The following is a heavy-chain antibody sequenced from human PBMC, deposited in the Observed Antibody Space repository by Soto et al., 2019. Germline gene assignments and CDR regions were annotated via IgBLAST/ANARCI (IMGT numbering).Heavy chain of an antibody. D-gene: IGHD2-2*01. CDR2: ISGTSTYI. CDR3: ARVIIVRRGYFDF. J-gene: IGHJ4*02. V-gene: IGHV3-21*04. CDR1: GLTFSSYT. Sequence: PVGTLKIACAGSGLTFSSYTMNWVRQAPGKGLEWVASISGTSTYIHYADSVKGRFTISRDNAKKSLYLQMNSLRAEDTAVYYCARVIIVRRGYFDFWGQGTLVTVPS.